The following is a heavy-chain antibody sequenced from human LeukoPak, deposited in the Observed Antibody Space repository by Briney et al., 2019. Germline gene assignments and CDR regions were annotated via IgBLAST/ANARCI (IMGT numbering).Heavy chain of an antibody. CDR2: IYYSGST. V-gene: IGHV4-39*01. D-gene: IGHD3-22*01. CDR3: ARDYYDSSGYFQPTWSHPFDY. J-gene: IGHJ4*02. Sequence: PSETLSLTCTVSGGSLSSSSYYWGWIRQPPGKGLEWIGSIYYSGSTYYNPSLKSRVTISVDTSKNQFSLKLSSVTAADTAVYYCARDYYDSSGYFQPTWSHPFDYWGQGTLVTVSS. CDR1: GGSLSSSSYY.